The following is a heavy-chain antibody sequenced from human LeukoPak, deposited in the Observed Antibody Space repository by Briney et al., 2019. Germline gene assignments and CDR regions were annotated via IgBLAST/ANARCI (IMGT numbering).Heavy chain of an antibody. CDR3: ARDPYGVAGSFDY. Sequence: TLSLTCTVSGGSFSNNSYSWSWIRQPPGKGLECIAYTHHSGTTYYSSSLRSRVTISIARSENQFSLSLDSVTVADTAVYYCARDPYGVAGSFDYWGQGILVTVSS. J-gene: IGHJ4*02. D-gene: IGHD6-19*01. CDR2: THHSGTT. V-gene: IGHV4-30-2*01. CDR1: GGSFSNNSYS.